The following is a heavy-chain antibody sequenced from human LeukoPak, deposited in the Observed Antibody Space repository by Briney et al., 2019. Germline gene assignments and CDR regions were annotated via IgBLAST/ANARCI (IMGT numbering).Heavy chain of an antibody. V-gene: IGHV3-7*01. Sequence: GGSLRLSCVASGFTFSTYAMTWVRQAPGKGLEWVATIRVNGSVEYPEDSRKGRFTISRDNAKNSLYLQMNSLRVEDTAVYYCAAYSGPDKWDASDMWGQGTLVTVSS. CDR2: IRVNGSVE. CDR1: GFTFSTYA. J-gene: IGHJ3*02. D-gene: IGHD1-26*01. CDR3: AAYSGPDKWDASDM.